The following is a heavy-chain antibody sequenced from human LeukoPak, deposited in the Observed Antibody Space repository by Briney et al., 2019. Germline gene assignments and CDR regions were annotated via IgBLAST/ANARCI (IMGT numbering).Heavy chain of an antibody. CDR2: IYYSGST. V-gene: IGHV4-39*01. D-gene: IGHD1-26*01. CDR3: ARHEYSGSYYGLSWFDP. J-gene: IGHJ5*02. Sequence: PSETLSLTCTVSGGSISSSGYYWGWIRQPPGKGLEWIVSIYYSGSTYYNPSLKSRVTISVDTSKNQLSLKLSSLTAADTAVYYCARHEYSGSYYGLSWFDPWGQGTLVTVSS. CDR1: GGSISSSGYY.